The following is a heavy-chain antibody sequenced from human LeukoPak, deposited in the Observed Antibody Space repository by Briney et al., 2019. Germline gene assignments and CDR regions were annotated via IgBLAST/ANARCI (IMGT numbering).Heavy chain of an antibody. CDR2: IYYSGST. V-gene: IGHV4-39*01. D-gene: IGHD1-26*01. CDR3: ARHEYSGSYYGLSWFDP. J-gene: IGHJ5*02. Sequence: PSETLSLTCTVSGGSISSSGYYWGWIRQPPGKGLEWIVSIYYSGSTYYNPSLKSRVTISVDTSKNQLSLKLSSLTAADTAVYYCARHEYSGSYYGLSWFDPWGQGTLVTVSS. CDR1: GGSISSSGYY.